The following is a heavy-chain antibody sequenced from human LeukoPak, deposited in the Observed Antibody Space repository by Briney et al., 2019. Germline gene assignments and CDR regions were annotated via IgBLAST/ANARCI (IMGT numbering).Heavy chain of an antibody. CDR1: GFTFSSYG. Sequence: GGSLRLSCVASGFTFSSYGMHWVRQAPGKGLEWVAVISYDGSNKYYADSVKGRFTISRDNSKNTLYLQMNSLRAEDTAVYYCAKDGSRNYYYDSSGYDFDYWGQGTLVTVSS. J-gene: IGHJ4*02. CDR2: ISYDGSNK. V-gene: IGHV3-30*18. CDR3: AKDGSRNYYYDSSGYDFDY. D-gene: IGHD3-22*01.